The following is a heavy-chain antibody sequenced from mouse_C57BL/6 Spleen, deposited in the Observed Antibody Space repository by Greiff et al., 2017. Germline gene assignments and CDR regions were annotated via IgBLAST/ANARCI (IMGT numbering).Heavy chain of an antibody. J-gene: IGHJ4*01. CDR1: GYTFTSYW. Sequence: QVQLQPPGAELVKPGASVTLSCKASGYTFTSYWMHWVKQRPGQGLAWIGMIHPNSGSTNYNEKFKSKATLTVDKSSSTAYMQLSSLNSEDSAGNYCASSPTGTGYAMDYWGQGTSVTVSS. D-gene: IGHD4-1*02. CDR3: ASSPTGTGYAMDY. V-gene: IGHV1-64*01. CDR2: IHPNSGST.